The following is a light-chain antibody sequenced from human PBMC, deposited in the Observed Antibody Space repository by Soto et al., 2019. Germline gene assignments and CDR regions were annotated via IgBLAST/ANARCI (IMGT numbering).Light chain of an antibody. CDR2: EVN. V-gene: IGLV2-14*01. CDR1: SSDVAFYNH. J-gene: IGLJ1*01. CDR3: SSFASTHTYV. Sequence: QSALTQPASVSGSPGQSITISCTGTSSDVAFYNHVSWYQQHPGKAPKLLIYEVNNRPSGVSHRLSGSKSGNTASLTISGLQAEDEADYYCSSFASTHTYVFGTGTKVTVL.